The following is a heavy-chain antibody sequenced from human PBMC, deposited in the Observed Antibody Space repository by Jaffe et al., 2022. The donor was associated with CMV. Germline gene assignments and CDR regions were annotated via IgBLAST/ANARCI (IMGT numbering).Heavy chain of an antibody. J-gene: IGHJ4*02. CDR1: GGSISSSSYY. V-gene: IGHV4-39*01. CDR3: ARRGVGATWFDY. D-gene: IGHD1-26*01. CDR2: IYYSGST. Sequence: QLQLQESGPGLVKPSETLSLTCTVSGGSISSSSYYWGWIRQPPGKGLEWIGSIYYSGSTYYNPSLKSRVTISVDTSKNQFSLKLSSVTAADTAVYYCARRGVGATWFDYWGQGTLVTVSS.